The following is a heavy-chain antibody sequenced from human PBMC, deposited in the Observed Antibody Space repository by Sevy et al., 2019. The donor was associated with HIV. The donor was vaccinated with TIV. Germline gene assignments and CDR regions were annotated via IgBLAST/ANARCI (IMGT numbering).Heavy chain of an antibody. D-gene: IGHD5-12*01. CDR2: ISASGGSI. J-gene: IGHJ4*02. CDR3: AREDSGYEY. V-gene: IGHV3-23*01. Sequence: GGSLRPSCAASGFIFNSYPISWVRQAPGKGLEWVSSISASGGSIYYADSVKGRFTISRDNSKKTVDLQMNSLRAGDTAVYYCAREDSGYEYWGQGTLVTVSS. CDR1: GFIFNSYP.